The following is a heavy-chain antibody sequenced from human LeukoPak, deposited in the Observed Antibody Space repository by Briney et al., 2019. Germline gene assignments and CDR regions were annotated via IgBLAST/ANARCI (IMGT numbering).Heavy chain of an antibody. Sequence: SETLSLTCTVSGGSISSYYWSWIRQPPGKGLEWIGYIYYSGSTNYAPSLKSRVTISVDTSKNQFSLKMSSVTAADTAVYYCARLGLGGSYSPFDYWGQGTLVTVSS. CDR3: ARLGLGGSYSPFDY. V-gene: IGHV4-59*08. CDR2: IYYSGST. CDR1: GGSISSYY. D-gene: IGHD1-26*01. J-gene: IGHJ4*02.